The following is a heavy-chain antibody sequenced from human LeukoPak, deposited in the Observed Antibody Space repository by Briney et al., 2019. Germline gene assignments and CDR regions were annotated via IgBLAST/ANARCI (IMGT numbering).Heavy chain of an antibody. D-gene: IGHD3-10*01. Sequence: SETLSLTCAVSGGSISSNNWWTWVRQPPGKGLEWIGEIYHSGSTNYNPSLKSRVTISVDKSKNQFSLRLSSVTAADTAVYYCARGVNMVRGIISSDYWGQGTLVTVSS. CDR3: ARGVNMVRGIISSDY. J-gene: IGHJ4*02. CDR2: IYHSGST. V-gene: IGHV4-4*02. CDR1: GGSISSNNW.